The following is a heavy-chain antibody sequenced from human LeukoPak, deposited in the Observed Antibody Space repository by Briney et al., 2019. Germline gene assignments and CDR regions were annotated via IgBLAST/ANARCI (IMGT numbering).Heavy chain of an antibody. Sequence: GRSLRLSCAASGFTFSSYAMHWVRQAPGKGLEWVAVISYDGSNKYYADSVKGRFTICRDNSKNTLYLQMNSLRAEGTAVYYCARDSRIMTYYFDYWGQGTLVTVSS. V-gene: IGHV3-30-3*01. CDR2: ISYDGSNK. CDR1: GFTFSSYA. J-gene: IGHJ4*02. CDR3: ARDSRIMTYYFDY. D-gene: IGHD3-16*01.